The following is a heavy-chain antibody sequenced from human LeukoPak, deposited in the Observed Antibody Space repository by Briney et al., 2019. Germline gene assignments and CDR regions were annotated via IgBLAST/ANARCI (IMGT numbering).Heavy chain of an antibody. V-gene: IGHV3-33*01. D-gene: IGHD4-17*01. CDR2: IWYDGSKT. CDR1: GFTFSSYG. J-gene: IGHJ5*01. CDR3: ARYGDNGFDY. Sequence: PGRSLRLSCAASGFTFSSYGMHWVRQAPGKGLEWVAVIWYDGSKTYYVDSVKGRFTISRDNSQNMLFLQMNTLRAEDTAVYYCARYGDNGFDYWGQGTLVTVAS.